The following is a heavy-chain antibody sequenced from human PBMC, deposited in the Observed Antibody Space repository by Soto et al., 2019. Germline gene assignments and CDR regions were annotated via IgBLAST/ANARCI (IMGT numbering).Heavy chain of an antibody. CDR3: ARNRGYTNAWPDF. V-gene: IGHV5-51*01. Sequence: GESLKISCKGSGYSFISYWIAWVRQMPGKGLEWMGIIYPGDSDTRYSPSFQGQVTFSADKSISTAYLQWSGLEASDTAMYYCARNRGYTNAWPDFWGQGTLVTVSS. CDR1: GYSFISYW. J-gene: IGHJ4*02. CDR2: IYPGDSDT. D-gene: IGHD5-12*01.